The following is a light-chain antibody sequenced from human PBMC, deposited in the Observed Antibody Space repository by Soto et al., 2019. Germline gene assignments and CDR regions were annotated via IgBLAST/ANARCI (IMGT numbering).Light chain of an antibody. CDR3: QQFGSSIPHT. CDR2: GAS. J-gene: IGKJ2*01. V-gene: IGKV3-20*01. Sequence: ETVMTQSPGTLSLSPGERATISCRASQVIGSRYLAWYHQKSGQAPRLLIYGASSRATGIPDRFSGSGSGTEFTLTISRLEPEDFGVYYCQQFGSSIPHTFGQGTKLEI. CDR1: QVIGSRY.